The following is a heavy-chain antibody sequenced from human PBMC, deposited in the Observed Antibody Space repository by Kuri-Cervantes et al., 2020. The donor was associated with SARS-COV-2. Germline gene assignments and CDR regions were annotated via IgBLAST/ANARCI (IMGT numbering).Heavy chain of an antibody. CDR3: ARSIIAVAGFGGWDY. D-gene: IGHD6-19*01. CDR1: GFTVSSNY. Sequence: GGSLRLSCAASGFTVSSNYMSWVRQAPGKGLEWVSVIYSGGSTYYADSVKGRFTISRDKSKNTLYLQMNSLRAEDTAVYYCARSIIAVAGFGGWDYWGQGTLVTVSS. J-gene: IGHJ4*02. CDR2: IYSGGST. V-gene: IGHV3-53*01.